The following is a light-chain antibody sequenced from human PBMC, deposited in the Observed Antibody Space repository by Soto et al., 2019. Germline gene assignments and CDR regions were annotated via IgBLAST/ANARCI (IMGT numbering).Light chain of an antibody. V-gene: IGLV2-8*01. J-gene: IGLJ1*01. CDR1: SSDIGGYNS. Sequence: QSVLTQSPSASGSPGQSVTISCTGTSSDIGGYNSVSWYQQHPGKAPKVMIYDVTKRPSGVPDRFSGSKSGNTASLTVSALQPEDEADYFCCSYAGGYTYLFGTGTKVTVL. CDR2: DVT. CDR3: CSYAGGYTYL.